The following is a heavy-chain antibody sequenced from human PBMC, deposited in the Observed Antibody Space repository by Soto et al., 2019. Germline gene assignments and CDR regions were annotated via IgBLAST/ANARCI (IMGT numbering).Heavy chain of an antibody. Sequence: QVQLQESGPGLVKPSETLSLTCTVSGGSISSYYWSWIRQPPGKGLEWIGYIYYSGSTNYNPSLKSRVTISVDTSKNQFSLKLSSGTAADTAVYYCARALFGRGNWFDPWGQGTLVTVSS. D-gene: IGHD3-3*01. CDR3: ARALFGRGNWFDP. CDR1: GGSISSYY. V-gene: IGHV4-59*01. J-gene: IGHJ5*02. CDR2: IYYSGST.